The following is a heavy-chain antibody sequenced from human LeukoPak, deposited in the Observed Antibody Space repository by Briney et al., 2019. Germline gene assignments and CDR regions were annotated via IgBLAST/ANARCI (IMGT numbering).Heavy chain of an antibody. V-gene: IGHV3-23*01. J-gene: IGHJ4*02. Sequence: PGGTLRLSCAASGFPFSSHGMSWVRQAPGKGLEWVSGIIGGGGSTYYADSVKGRFTISGDNSKNTLYLQMNSLRADDTAMYYCARGSYSSSWKTFDYWGQGTLVTVSS. CDR2: IIGGGGST. CDR3: ARGSYSSSWKTFDY. D-gene: IGHD6-13*01. CDR1: GFPFSSHG.